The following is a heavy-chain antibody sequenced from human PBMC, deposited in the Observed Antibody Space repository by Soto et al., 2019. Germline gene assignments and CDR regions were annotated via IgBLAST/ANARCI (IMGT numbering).Heavy chain of an antibody. Sequence: SVKVSCKASGGTFSSYAISWVRQAPGQGLEWMGGIIPIFGTANYAQKFQGRVTITADESTSTAYMELSSLRSEDTAVYYCARDYYDSSGFHWFDTWGQGTLVTVSS. CDR3: ARDYYDSSGFHWFDT. CDR1: GGTFSSYA. J-gene: IGHJ5*02. V-gene: IGHV1-69*13. D-gene: IGHD3-22*01. CDR2: IIPIFGTA.